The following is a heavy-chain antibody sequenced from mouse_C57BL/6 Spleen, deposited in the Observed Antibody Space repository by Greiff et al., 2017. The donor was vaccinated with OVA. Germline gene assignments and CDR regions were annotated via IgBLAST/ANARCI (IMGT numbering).Heavy chain of an antibody. V-gene: IGHV3-1*01. CDR3: SRANFYGRSGYFAV. CDR2: ISYSGST. Sequence: EVQLQESGPGMVKPSQSLSLTCTVTGYSITSGYDWHWIRHFPGNKLEWMGYISYSGSTNYNPSLKSRISITHDTSKNHFFLKLNSVTTEDSAPSYCSRANFYGRSGYFAVWGTGTTVTVSS. D-gene: IGHD1-1*01. CDR1: GYSITSGYD. J-gene: IGHJ1*03.